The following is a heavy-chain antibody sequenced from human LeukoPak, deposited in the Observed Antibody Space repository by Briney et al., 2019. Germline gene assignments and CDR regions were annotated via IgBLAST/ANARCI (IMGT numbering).Heavy chain of an antibody. V-gene: IGHV1-18*04. Sequence: GASVKVSCKASGYTFTDYYLHWVRQAPGQGLEWMGWISAYNGNTNYAQKLQGRVTMTTDTSTSTAYMELRSLRSDDTAVYYCARDQCLWFGELFSQYYGIDVWGQGTTVTVSS. CDR1: GYTFTDYY. CDR3: ARDQCLWFGELFSQYYGIDV. J-gene: IGHJ6*02. CDR2: ISAYNGNT. D-gene: IGHD3-10*01.